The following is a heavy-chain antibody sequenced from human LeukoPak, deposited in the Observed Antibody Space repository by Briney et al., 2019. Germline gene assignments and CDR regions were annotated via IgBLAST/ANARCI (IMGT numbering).Heavy chain of an antibody. CDR2: IIPILGIA. D-gene: IGHD3-10*01. J-gene: IGHJ4*02. Sequence: SVKVSCKASGGTFSSYTISWVRRAPGQGLEWMGRIIPILGIANYAQKFQGRVTITADESTSTAYMELSSLRSEDTAVYYCASDFGRVMVRGEYYFDYWGQGTLVTVSS. V-gene: IGHV1-69*02. CDR3: ASDFGRVMVRGEYYFDY. CDR1: GGTFSSYT.